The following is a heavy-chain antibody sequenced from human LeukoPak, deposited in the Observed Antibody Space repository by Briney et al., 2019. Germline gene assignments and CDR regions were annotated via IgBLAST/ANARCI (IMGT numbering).Heavy chain of an antibody. V-gene: IGHV4-38-2*02. D-gene: IGHD3-22*01. Sequence: SETLSLTCTVSGYSISSGYYWGWIRQPPGKGLEWIGSIYHSGSTYYNPSLKSRVTISVDTSKNQFSLKLSSVTAADTAVYYCARDHPYDSSGYPYWGQGTLVTVSS. J-gene: IGHJ4*02. CDR3: ARDHPYDSSGYPY. CDR2: IYHSGST. CDR1: GYSISSGYY.